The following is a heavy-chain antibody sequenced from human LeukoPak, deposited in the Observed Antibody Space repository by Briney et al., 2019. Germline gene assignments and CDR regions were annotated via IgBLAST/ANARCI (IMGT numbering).Heavy chain of an antibody. J-gene: IGHJ4*02. CDR3: AKVRTGSGGYTYGVDY. D-gene: IGHD5-18*01. V-gene: IGHV3-23*01. CDR2: ISGSGGST. CDR1: GFTVSGNY. Sequence: GGSLRLSCAASGFTVSGNYMSWVRQAPGKGLEWVSLISGSGGSTYYADSVKGRFTISRDNSKNTLSLQINSLRAEDTVVFYCAKVRTGSGGYTYGVDYWGQGTLVTVSS.